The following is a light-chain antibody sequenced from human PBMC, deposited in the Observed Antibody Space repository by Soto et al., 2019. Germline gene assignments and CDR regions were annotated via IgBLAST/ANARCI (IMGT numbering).Light chain of an antibody. Sequence: QSALTQPASVSGSPGQSITISCTGTSSDVGSYNLVSWYQQHPRKAPKLMIYEVSKRPSGVSNRFSGSKSGNTASLTISGLQAEDEADYYCCSYAGSSTLYVFGTGTKLTVL. CDR2: EVS. CDR3: CSYAGSSTLYV. J-gene: IGLJ1*01. CDR1: SSDVGSYNL. V-gene: IGLV2-23*02.